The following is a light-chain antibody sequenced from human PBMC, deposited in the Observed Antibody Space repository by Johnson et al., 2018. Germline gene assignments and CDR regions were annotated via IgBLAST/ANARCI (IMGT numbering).Light chain of an antibody. V-gene: IGLV1-51*02. CDR3: GTWDSSLSAGNV. CDR1: SSNIGNNY. J-gene: IGLJ1*01. Sequence: QSVLTQPPSVSAAPGQKVTISCSGSSSNIGNNYVSWYQQLPGTAPKLLIYENNKRPSGIPDRFSCSKSGTSATLGITGLQTGDEAYYYCGTWDSSLSAGNVFGTGTKVTVL. CDR2: ENN.